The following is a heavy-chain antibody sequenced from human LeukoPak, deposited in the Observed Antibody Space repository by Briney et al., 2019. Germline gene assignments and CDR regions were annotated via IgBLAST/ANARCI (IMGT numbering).Heavy chain of an antibody. CDR3: ARTPPPGATAYGAVDY. J-gene: IGHJ4*02. D-gene: IGHD3-16*01. Sequence: PSETLSLTCAVYGGSFSDYYWSWIRQPPGKGLEWIGEINHSGSTNYNPSLKSRVTISVDTSKSQFSLKLSSVTAADTAVYYCARTPPPGATAYGAVDYWGQGILVTVSS. V-gene: IGHV4-34*01. CDR2: INHSGST. CDR1: GGSFSDYY.